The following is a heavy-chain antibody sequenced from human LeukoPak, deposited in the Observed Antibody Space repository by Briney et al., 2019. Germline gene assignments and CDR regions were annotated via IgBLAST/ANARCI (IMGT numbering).Heavy chain of an antibody. J-gene: IGHJ4*02. CDR2: IVVGSGDT. V-gene: IGHV1-58*02. CDR1: EFTFTRST. CDR3: AAAAGKTDFDY. Sequence: ASVKVSCKASEFTFTRSTMQWLRQARGQRLEGIGWIVVGSGDTNYAQKFYERVTVTRDMSTSTAYMELSSLRSEDTAVYYCAAAAGKTDFDYWGQGTLVTVSS.